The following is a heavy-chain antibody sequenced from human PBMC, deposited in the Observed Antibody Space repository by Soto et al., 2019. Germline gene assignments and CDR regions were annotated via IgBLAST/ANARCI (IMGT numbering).Heavy chain of an antibody. D-gene: IGHD1-1*01. J-gene: IGHJ6*02. CDR2: IIPIFATA. V-gene: IGHV1-69*01. Sequence: VQLVQSGAEVKKPGSSVKLSCKASGGTFNRYTISWVRQAPGQGREWMGGIIPIFATANYAQKFQGRVAIIADESTSAAYMELRSLRSEDTAVYYCALWGFRDGNNSKYNYSGMDVWGQGTTVTVSS. CDR1: GGTFNRYT. CDR3: ALWGFRDGNNSKYNYSGMDV.